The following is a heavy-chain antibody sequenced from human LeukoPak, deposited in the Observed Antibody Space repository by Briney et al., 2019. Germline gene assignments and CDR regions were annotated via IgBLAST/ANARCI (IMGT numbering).Heavy chain of an antibody. D-gene: IGHD5-18*01. CDR3: AREWVHYTYGSPPIDY. CDR1: GYTFTNYY. J-gene: IGHJ4*02. CDR2: INPSGGST. Sequence: ASVKVSCKTSGYTFTNYYMHWVRQAPGQGLEWMGIINPSGGSTSYAQKFQGRVTMPGDTSTNTVCMELSSLRSEDTAMYYCAREWVHYTYGSPPIDYWGQGTLVTVSS. V-gene: IGHV1-46*01.